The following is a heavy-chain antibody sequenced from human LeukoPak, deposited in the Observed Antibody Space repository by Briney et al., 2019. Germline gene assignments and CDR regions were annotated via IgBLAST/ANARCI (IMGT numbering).Heavy chain of an antibody. Sequence: RPGGSLRLSCAASGFTFSSYGMHWVRQAPGKGLEWVAFIRYDGSNKYYADSVKGRFTISRDNSKNTLYLQMNNLRAEDTAVYYCAKAPCGSCYSADYWGQGTLVTVSS. CDR2: IRYDGSNK. CDR1: GFTFSSYG. J-gene: IGHJ4*02. CDR3: AKAPCGSCYSADY. V-gene: IGHV3-30*02. D-gene: IGHD2-15*01.